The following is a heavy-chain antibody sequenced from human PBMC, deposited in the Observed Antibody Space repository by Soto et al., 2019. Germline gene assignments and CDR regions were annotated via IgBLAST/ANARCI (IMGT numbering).Heavy chain of an antibody. CDR3: AREVPLNYYYYGMDV. Sequence: TSETLSHTCAVYGGSFSGYYWSWIRQPPGKGLEWIGEINHSGSTNYNPSLKSRVTISVDTSKNQFSLKLSSVTAADTAVYYCAREVPLNYYYYGMDVWGQGTTVTVS. V-gene: IGHV4-34*01. CDR1: GGSFSGYY. J-gene: IGHJ6*02. D-gene: IGHD3-10*01. CDR2: INHSGST.